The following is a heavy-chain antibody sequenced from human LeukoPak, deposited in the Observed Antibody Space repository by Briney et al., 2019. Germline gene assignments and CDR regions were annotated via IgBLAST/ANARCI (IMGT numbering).Heavy chain of an antibody. V-gene: IGHV3-23*01. Sequence: GGSLRLSCAASGFTFSSYAMSWVRQAPGKGLEWVSAISGSGGSTYYADSVKGRFTISRDNSKNTLYLQMNSLRAEDTAVYYCARDGYGDIVVVPAAIYFDYWGQGTLVTVSS. CDR1: GFTFSSYA. J-gene: IGHJ4*02. CDR2: ISGSGGST. D-gene: IGHD2-2*02. CDR3: ARDGYGDIVVVPAAIYFDY.